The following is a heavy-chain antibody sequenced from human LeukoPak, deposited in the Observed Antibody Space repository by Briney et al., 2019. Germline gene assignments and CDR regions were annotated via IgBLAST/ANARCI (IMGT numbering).Heavy chain of an antibody. J-gene: IGHJ3*02. V-gene: IGHV3-48*03. CDR2: ISSSGSTI. Sequence: GGSLRLSCATSGFAFSNYEMSWVRQAPGKGLEWVSYISSSGSTIYYADSVKGRFTISRDNAKNSLYLQMNSLRAEDTAVYYCARALFTYYILTTYLDAFDIWGQRTMVTVSS. CDR1: GFAFSNYE. D-gene: IGHD3-9*01. CDR3: ARALFTYYILTTYLDAFDI.